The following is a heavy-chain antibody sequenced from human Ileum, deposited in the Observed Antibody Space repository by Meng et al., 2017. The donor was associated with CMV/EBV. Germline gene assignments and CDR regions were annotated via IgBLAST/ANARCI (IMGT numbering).Heavy chain of an antibody. V-gene: IGHV3-74*01. J-gene: IGHJ4*02. CDR3: ARVEKEMC. CDR1: GFTFSSSW. CDR2: ISSDGSDT. D-gene: IGHD1-1*01. Sequence: EVQVEVVGGGLGQAGGSLRLSCAASGFTFSSSWMHWVRQAPGKGLVWVSHISSDGSDTSYADSVRGRFTISRDNAKNTLYLQVNSLRDDDTGVYYCARVEKEMCWGQGTLVTVSS.